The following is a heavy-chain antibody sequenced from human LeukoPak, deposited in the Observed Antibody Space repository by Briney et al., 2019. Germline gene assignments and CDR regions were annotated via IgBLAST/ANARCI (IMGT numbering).Heavy chain of an antibody. CDR3: ARVYVVATITGYYYYMDV. V-gene: IGHV4-34*01. J-gene: IGHJ6*03. CDR2: INHSGST. CDR1: GGSFSGYY. Sequence: SETLSLTCAVYGGSFSGYYWSWIRQPPGKGLEWIGEINHSGSTNYNPSLKSRVTISVDTSKNQFSLKLSSVTAADTAVYYCARVYVVATITGYYYYMDVWGKGTTVTVSS. D-gene: IGHD5-24*01.